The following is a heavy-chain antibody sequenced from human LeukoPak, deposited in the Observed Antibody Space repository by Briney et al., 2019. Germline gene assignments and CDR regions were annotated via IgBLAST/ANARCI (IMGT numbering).Heavy chain of an antibody. CDR3: AADLGYCSGGSCYRDTNWFDP. J-gene: IGHJ5*02. CDR2: ITAYNGNT. D-gene: IGHD2-15*01. V-gene: IGHV1-18*01. CDR1: GYTFTSYG. Sequence: ASVNVSCKASGYTFTSYGISWVRQAPGHGLEWMGWITAYNGNTNYAQKFQERVNITRDMSTSTAYMELSSLRSEDTAVYYCAADLGYCSGGSCYRDTNWFDPWGQGTLVTVSS.